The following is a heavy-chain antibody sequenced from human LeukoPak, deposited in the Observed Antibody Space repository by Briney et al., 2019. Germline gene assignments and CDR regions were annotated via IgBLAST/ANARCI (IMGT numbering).Heavy chain of an antibody. V-gene: IGHV3-30*18. Sequence: PGGSLRLSCAASGFTFSTYGMHWVRQAPGKGLEWVAVISYDLSNKYYADSVKGRFTISRDNSKNTLYLQMNSLRAEDTALYYCAKDRGDSLDYWGQGTLVTVSS. CDR1: GFTFSTYG. CDR3: AKDRGDSLDY. CDR2: ISYDLSNK. J-gene: IGHJ4*02. D-gene: IGHD2-21*02.